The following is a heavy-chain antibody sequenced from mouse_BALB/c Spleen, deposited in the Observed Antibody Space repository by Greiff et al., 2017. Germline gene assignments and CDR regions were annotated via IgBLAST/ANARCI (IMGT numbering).Heavy chain of an antibody. V-gene: IGHV1-7*01. Sequence: QVQLKQSGAELAKPGASVKMSCKASGYTFTSYWMHWVKQRPGQGLEWIGYINPSTGYTEYNQKFKDKATLTADKSSSTAYMQLSSLTSEDSAVYYCARRGYGSSPWFAYWGQGTLVTVSA. J-gene: IGHJ3*01. CDR1: GYTFTSYW. CDR2: INPSTGYT. D-gene: IGHD1-1*01. CDR3: ARRGYGSSPWFAY.